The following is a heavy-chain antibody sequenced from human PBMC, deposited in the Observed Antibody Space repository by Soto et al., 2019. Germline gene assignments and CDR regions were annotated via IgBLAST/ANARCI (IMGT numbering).Heavy chain of an antibody. CDR3: ARELYPYDSSGYYLAYYFDY. D-gene: IGHD3-22*01. CDR2: IYHSGST. CDR1: GRTFNINADF. Sequence: SQTLSLTCTVSGRTFNINADFWYLAWLRQPPGKGLGWIGSIYHSGSTYYNPSLKSRVTISVDTSKNQFSLKLSSVTAADTAVYYCARELYPYDSSGYYLAYYFDYWGQGTLVTVSS. J-gene: IGHJ4*02. V-gene: IGHV4-39*02.